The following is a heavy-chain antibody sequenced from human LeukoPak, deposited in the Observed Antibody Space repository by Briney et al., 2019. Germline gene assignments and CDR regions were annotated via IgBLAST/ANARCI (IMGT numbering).Heavy chain of an antibody. J-gene: IGHJ4*02. V-gene: IGHV3-23*01. CDR1: GFTFGSYA. CDR2: ISGSGGRI. Sequence: PGGSLRLSCAASGFTFGSYAMTWVRQAPGKGLEWVSDISGSGGRIYYADSVKGRFTISRDNSKNTLHLQMNSLRADDMAVYYCAKEGTISRNYYFYYWGQGALVTVSS. D-gene: IGHD1-7*01. CDR3: AKEGTISRNYYFYY.